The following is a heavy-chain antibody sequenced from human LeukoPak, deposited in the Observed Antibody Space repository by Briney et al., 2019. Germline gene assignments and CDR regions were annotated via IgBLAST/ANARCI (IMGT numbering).Heavy chain of an antibody. D-gene: IGHD3-10*01. Sequence: PSETLSLTCTVSGGSISSYYWSWIRQPAGKGLEWIGRIYTSGSTNYNPSLKSRVTMSVDTSKNQFSLKLSSVTAADTAVYYCARDLSGYGSGSYPPDYWGQGTLVTVSS. J-gene: IGHJ4*02. CDR3: ARDLSGYGSGSYPPDY. CDR1: GGSISSYY. V-gene: IGHV4-4*07. CDR2: IYTSGST.